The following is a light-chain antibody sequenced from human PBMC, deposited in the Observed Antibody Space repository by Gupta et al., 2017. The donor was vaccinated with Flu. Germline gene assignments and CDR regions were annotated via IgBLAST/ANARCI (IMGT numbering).Light chain of an antibody. CDR2: EVS. CDR1: SSDVGGYNY. V-gene: IGLV2-14*01. CDR3: SSYTSSSTRV. Sequence: XXALXQXASVSGXXGQSXTISCTGTSSDVGGYNYVSWYQQHPGKAPKLMIYEVSNRPSGVSNRFSGSKSGNTASLTISGLQAEDEADYYCSSYTSSSTRVFGGGTKLTVL. J-gene: IGLJ3*02.